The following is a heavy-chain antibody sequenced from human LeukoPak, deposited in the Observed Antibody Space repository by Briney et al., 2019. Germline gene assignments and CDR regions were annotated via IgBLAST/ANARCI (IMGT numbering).Heavy chain of an antibody. V-gene: IGHV3-11*04. CDR1: GFTFNDYY. CDR3: ARDLKRRVYYDSSGSDDAFDI. CDR2: ISTSGSTI. J-gene: IGHJ3*02. Sequence: GGSLRLSCAASGFTFNDYYMSWIRQAPGKGLEWVSYISTSGSTIYYADSVKGRFTISRDNAKNSLYLQMNSLRAEDTAVYYCARDLKRRVYYDSSGSDDAFDIWGQGTMVTVSS. D-gene: IGHD3-22*01.